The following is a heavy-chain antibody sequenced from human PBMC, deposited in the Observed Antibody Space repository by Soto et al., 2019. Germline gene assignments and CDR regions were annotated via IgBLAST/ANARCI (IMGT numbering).Heavy chain of an antibody. CDR1: GYSFTSYR. D-gene: IGHD2-15*01. Sequence: GESLKISCKGFGYSFTSYRIGWVRQMPGKGLEWMGIIYPGDSDTRYSPSFQGQVTFSADKSISTAYLQWSSLKASDTAMYYCARHGHPRYCSGGSCYSADYWGQGTLVTVSS. V-gene: IGHV5-51*01. CDR2: IYPGDSDT. CDR3: ARHGHPRYCSGGSCYSADY. J-gene: IGHJ4*02.